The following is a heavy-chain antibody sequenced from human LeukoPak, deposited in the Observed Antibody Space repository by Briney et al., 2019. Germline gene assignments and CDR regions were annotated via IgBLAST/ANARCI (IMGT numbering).Heavy chain of an antibody. CDR2: IYSGGST. CDR3: ARVSYDILTGPMDV. Sequence: GGSLRLSCAASGFTVSSNYMSWVRQAPGKGLEWVSVIYSGGSTYYADSVKGRFTISRDNSKNTLSLQMNSLRAEDTAVYYCARVSYDILTGPMDVWGQGTTVTVSS. J-gene: IGHJ6*02. V-gene: IGHV3-66*01. D-gene: IGHD3-9*01. CDR1: GFTVSSNY.